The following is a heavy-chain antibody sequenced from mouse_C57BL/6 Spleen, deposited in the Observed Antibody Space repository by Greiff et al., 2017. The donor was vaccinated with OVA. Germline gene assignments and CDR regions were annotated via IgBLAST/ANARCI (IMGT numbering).Heavy chain of an antibody. J-gene: IGHJ3*01. CDR1: GYAFTNYL. CDR3: AGSEASLAY. Sequence: QVQLQQSGAELVRPGTSVKVSCKASGYAFTNYLIEWVKQRPGQGLEWIGVINPGSGGTNYNEKFKGKATLTADKSSSTAYMQLSSLTSEDSAVYFCAGSEASLAYWGQGTLVTVSA. V-gene: IGHV1-54*01. D-gene: IGHD6-1*01. CDR2: INPGSGGT.